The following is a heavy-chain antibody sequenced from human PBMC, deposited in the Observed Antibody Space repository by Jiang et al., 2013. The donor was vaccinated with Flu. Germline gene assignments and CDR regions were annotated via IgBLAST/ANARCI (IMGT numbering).Heavy chain of an antibody. CDR3: AMGRDIVVVVAAKHDAFDI. CDR2: IIPILGIA. D-gene: IGHD2-15*01. CDR1: GGTFSSYA. V-gene: IGHV1-69*04. J-gene: IGHJ3*02. Sequence: GAEVKKPGSSVKVSCKASGGTFSSYAISWVRQAPGQGLEWMGRIIPILGIANYAQKFQGRVTITADKSTSTAYMELSSLRSEDTAVYYCAMGRDIVVVVAAKHDAFDIWGQGTMVTVSS.